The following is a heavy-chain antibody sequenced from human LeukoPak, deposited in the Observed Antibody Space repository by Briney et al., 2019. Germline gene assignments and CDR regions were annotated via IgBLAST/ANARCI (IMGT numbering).Heavy chain of an antibody. J-gene: IGHJ4*02. Sequence: GVSLQISYKGSGYSFTSYWNGWVRQIPGKGLEWMGIIYPGDSDTRYRPSFQGQVTISADKSISTAYLQWSSLKASDTAMYYCARVGAAAAVIDYWGQGTLVTVSS. CDR2: IYPGDSDT. CDR1: GYSFTSYW. CDR3: ARVGAAAAVIDY. V-gene: IGHV5-51*01. D-gene: IGHD6-13*01.